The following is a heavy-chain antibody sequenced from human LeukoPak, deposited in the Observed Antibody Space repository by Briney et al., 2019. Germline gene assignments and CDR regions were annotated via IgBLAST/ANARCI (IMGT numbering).Heavy chain of an antibody. CDR3: ARRYSGWYGGLDY. V-gene: IGHV3-48*03. J-gene: IGHJ4*02. Sequence: GGSLRLSCAASGFAFSSYEMNWVRQAPGKGLEWVSYITSSGSTMYYADSVKGRFTISRDNAKNSLYLQMNSLRAEDTAVYYCARRYSGWYGGLDYWGQGTLVTVSS. CDR1: GFAFSSYE. CDR2: ITSSGSTM. D-gene: IGHD6-19*01.